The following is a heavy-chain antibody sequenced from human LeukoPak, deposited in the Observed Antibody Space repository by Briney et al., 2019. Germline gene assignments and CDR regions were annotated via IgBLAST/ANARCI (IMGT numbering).Heavy chain of an antibody. Sequence: PSETLSLTCTVSDGSISNTNYYWGWIRQPPGKGLEWIGSIYYGGYTYYNPSLKSRVTISVDTSKNQFSLKLSSVTAADTAIYYCQSRFLEWLLDYWGQGTLVTVSS. CDR3: QSRFLEWLLDY. D-gene: IGHD3-3*01. CDR2: IYYGGYT. J-gene: IGHJ4*02. CDR1: DGSISNTNYY. V-gene: IGHV4-39*01.